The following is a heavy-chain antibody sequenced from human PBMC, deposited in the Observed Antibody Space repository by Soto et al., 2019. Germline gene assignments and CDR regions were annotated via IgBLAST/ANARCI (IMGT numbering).Heavy chain of an antibody. CDR3: ARAGAAPYYYYGMDV. V-gene: IGHV1-18*01. J-gene: IGHJ6*02. Sequence: QVQLVQSGAEVRKPGASVKVSCKASGYTFSTSGMSWLRQAPGQGLEWMGWISTYNGDTNDAPKFQDRVTMTSDTSTSTAHMELRSLRSDDTAVYYCARAGAAPYYYYGMDVWGQGTRVTVSS. CDR2: ISTYNGDT. D-gene: IGHD2-15*01. CDR1: GYTFSTSG.